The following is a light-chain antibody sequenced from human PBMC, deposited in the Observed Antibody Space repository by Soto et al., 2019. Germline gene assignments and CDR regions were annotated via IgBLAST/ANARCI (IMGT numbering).Light chain of an antibody. CDR1: QTISSY. CDR2: AAS. Sequence: DIQMTQSPSSLSASVGDRVTVTCRASQTISSYLNWYQQKPGKAPKLLIQAASSLQTGVPSIFSGSGSGTDFTLTISSLRPEDYAIYYCQQSYDTPFTFGPGTKVDI. V-gene: IGKV1-39*01. CDR3: QQSYDTPFT. J-gene: IGKJ3*01.